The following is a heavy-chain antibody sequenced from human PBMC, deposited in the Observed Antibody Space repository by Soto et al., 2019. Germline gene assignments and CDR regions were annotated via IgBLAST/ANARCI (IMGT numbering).Heavy chain of an antibody. V-gene: IGHV3-21*01. J-gene: IGHJ5*02. CDR2: ISSRNNDM. CDR1: GFTFSSYS. D-gene: IGHD2-21*01. Sequence: EVQLVESGGGLVKPGGSLGLSCAAPGFTFSSYSMNWVRQAPGKGLEWVSTISSRNNDMYYVDSVKGRVTISRDNARNSVYLQMNSLRTGATAVYYCARDVNGGFCGAWGQGTLVTVSS. CDR3: ARDVNGGFCGA.